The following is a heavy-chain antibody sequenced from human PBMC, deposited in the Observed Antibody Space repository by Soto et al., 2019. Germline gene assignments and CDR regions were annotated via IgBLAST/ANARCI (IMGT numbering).Heavy chain of an antibody. CDR2: IKDGGVT. Sequence: QVHLQQWGAGLLKPSETLSLTCAVNGGSLTGYYWSWIRQPPGKGLEWIGEIKDGGVTNYSPSLKGRVTMSADPSKNQFSLELNSVTAADTAVYYCARGQEGIVATHWDQGTLVTVSS. V-gene: IGHV4-34*01. CDR3: ARGQEGIVATH. CDR1: GGSLTGYY. D-gene: IGHD5-12*01. J-gene: IGHJ4*02.